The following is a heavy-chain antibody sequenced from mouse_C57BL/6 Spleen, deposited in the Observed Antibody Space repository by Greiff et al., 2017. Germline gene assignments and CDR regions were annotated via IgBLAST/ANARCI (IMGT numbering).Heavy chain of an antibody. D-gene: IGHD2-5*01. CDR1: GYTFTSYW. Sequence: QVQLQQPGAELVKPGASVKVSCKASGYTFTSYWMHWVKQRPGQGLEWIGRIHPSDSDTNYNQKFKGKATLTVDKSSSTAYMQLSSLTSEDSAVYYCAKEGAYSNYGYFDVWGTGTTVTVSS. CDR3: AKEGAYSNYGYFDV. V-gene: IGHV1-74*01. J-gene: IGHJ1*03. CDR2: IHPSDSDT.